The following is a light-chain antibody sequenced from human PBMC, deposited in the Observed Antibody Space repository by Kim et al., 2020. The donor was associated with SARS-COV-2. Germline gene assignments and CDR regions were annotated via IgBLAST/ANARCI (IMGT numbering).Light chain of an antibody. CDR3: ETWESRAPGV. Sequence: KVTCSLGIMHSDYNTAWHQPQPWKDPRYLIKIEVSGNCNKRSGVHDRISGSSSGADRYLTISNLQSEDEADYGCETWESRAPGVFGGGTQLTVL. V-gene: IGLV4-60*03. CDR2: IEVSGNC. CDR1: IMHSDYN. J-gene: IGLJ3*02.